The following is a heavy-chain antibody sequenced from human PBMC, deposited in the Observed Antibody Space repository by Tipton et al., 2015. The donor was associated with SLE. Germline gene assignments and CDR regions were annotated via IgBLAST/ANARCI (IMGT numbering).Heavy chain of an antibody. CDR1: GGSISSNY. V-gene: IGHV4-59*12. CDR3: ARDPPLTGSYYYYMDV. CDR2: ISDGGGT. Sequence: TLSLTCSVSGGSISSNYWIWIRQPPGKGLEWIGYISDGGGTNYNPSLKSRVTISVDPAKNQFSLRLTSVTAADTAVYYCARDPPLTGSYYYYMDVWGQGTTVTVSS. J-gene: IGHJ6*03. D-gene: IGHD1-20*01.